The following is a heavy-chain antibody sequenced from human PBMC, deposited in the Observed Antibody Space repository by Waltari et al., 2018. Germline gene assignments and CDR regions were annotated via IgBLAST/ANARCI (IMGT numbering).Heavy chain of an antibody. J-gene: IGHJ3*01. D-gene: IGHD3-16*01. CDR2: ISYSGAT. CDR3: ATYIGASIGTAAFDV. V-gene: IGHV4-39*01. CDR1: GGSITSNRHN. Sequence: QLHLQESGPGLVKPSDTLSVTCSVPGGSITSNRHNWAWIRQPPGKGLEWTATISYSGATYNNPSLKRRVTISVDTSKNQFSLKLSSVTAADTAVYYCATYIGASIGTAAFDVWGQGTMVTVSS.